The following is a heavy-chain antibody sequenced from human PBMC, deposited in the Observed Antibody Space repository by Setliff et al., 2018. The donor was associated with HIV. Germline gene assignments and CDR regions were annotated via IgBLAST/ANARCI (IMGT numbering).Heavy chain of an antibody. J-gene: IGHJ6*03. CDR3: AKASSGGVVATITYYYYFYMDV. Sequence: GGSLRLSCAASGYNFGVYWMHWVRQVPGKGLVWVSHINSDGSGTKYADSVKGRFTISRDNSKNTLYLHMNSLRAEDTAVYYCAKASSGGVVATITYYYYFYMDVWGKGTTVTVSS. D-gene: IGHD5-12*01. CDR2: INSDGSGT. CDR1: GYNFGVYW. V-gene: IGHV3-74*01.